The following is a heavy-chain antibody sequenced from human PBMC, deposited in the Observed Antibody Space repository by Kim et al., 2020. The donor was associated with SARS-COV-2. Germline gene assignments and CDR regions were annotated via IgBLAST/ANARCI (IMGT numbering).Heavy chain of an antibody. CDR1: GYSISSGYY. Sequence: SETLSLTCTVSGYSISSGYYWGWIRQPPGKGLEWIGSIYHSGSTYYNPSLKSRVTISVDTSKNQFSLKLSSVTAADTAVYYCARDRGLLWFGGATDPWGQGTLVTVSS. V-gene: IGHV4-38-2*02. CDR2: IYHSGST. D-gene: IGHD3-10*01. J-gene: IGHJ5*02. CDR3: ARDRGLLWFGGATDP.